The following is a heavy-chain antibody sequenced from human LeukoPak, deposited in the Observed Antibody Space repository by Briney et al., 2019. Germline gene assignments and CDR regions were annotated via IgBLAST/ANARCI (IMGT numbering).Heavy chain of an antibody. J-gene: IGHJ4*02. CDR2: ISLTGLT. Sequence: SGTLSLTCGVSGGSISNTNWWSWVRQPPGQGLEWIGEISLTGLTHYNPSLESRVTVSLDKSKNQLSLNLTSVTAADTAVCYCSRENGAFSPFGYWGQGTLVTVLS. V-gene: IGHV4-4*02. D-gene: IGHD2-8*01. CDR3: SRENGAFSPFGY. CDR1: GGSISNTNW.